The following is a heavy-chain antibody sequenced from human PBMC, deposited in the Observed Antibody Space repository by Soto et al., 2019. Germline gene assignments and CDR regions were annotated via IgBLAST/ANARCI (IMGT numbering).Heavy chain of an antibody. J-gene: IGHJ3*02. CDR3: AKDHTVVIRDAFDI. Sequence: EVQILESGGGLVQPGGSLRLSFAASGFTFSSYAMYWVRQAPGKGLAWVSGISDSGTGTYYADSVKGPFTISRDNSKNTVYLQMKSLRAEDTAVYYCAKDHTVVIRDAFDIWGQGTMVNVSS. CDR1: GFTFSSYA. D-gene: IGHD3-22*01. V-gene: IGHV3-23*01. CDR2: ISDSGTGT.